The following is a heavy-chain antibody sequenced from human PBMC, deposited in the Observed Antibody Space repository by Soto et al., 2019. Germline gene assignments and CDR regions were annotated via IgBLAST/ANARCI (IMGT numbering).Heavy chain of an antibody. J-gene: IGHJ6*02. CDR1: GGTFSRYA. CDR3: ARAERPYGDYDNYYYAMDV. CDR2: FIPIYGTR. V-gene: IGHV1-69*13. Sequence: GAPVKVSCKASGGTFSRYAISWVRRAPRQGLEWIGGFIPIYGTRNYAQKFQGRVTITADESTSTAYMELSSLRSEDTAVYYCARAERPYGDYDNYYYAMDVWDQGTSVT. D-gene: IGHD4-17*01.